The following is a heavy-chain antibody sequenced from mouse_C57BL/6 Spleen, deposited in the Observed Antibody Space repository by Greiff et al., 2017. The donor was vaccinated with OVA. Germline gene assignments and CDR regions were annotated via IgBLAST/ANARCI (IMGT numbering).Heavy chain of an antibody. CDR1: GFSFNTYA. CDR3: VSSYDGYGFDY. D-gene: IGHD2-3*01. Sequence: EVMLVESGGGLVQPKGSLKLSCAASGFSFNTYAMNWVRQAPGKGLEWVARIRSKSNNYATYYADSVKDRFTISRDDSESMLYLQMNNLKTEDTAMYYCVSSYDGYGFDYWGQGTTLTVSS. V-gene: IGHV10-1*01. J-gene: IGHJ2*01. CDR2: IRSKSNNYAT.